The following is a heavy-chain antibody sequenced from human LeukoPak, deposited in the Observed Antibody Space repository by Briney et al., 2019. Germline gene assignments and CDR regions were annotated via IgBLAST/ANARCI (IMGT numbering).Heavy chain of an antibody. V-gene: IGHV1-8*01. J-gene: IGHJ4*02. Sequence: GASVKVSCKASGYTFTSYDINWVRQATGRGLEWMGLMNPNSGHTGYAQKFQGRVTMTRNTSISTAYMELSSLRSEDTAVYYCARGIYGSGSYYGHYWGQGALVTVSS. D-gene: IGHD3-10*01. CDR1: GYTFTSYD. CDR3: ARGIYGSGSYYGHY. CDR2: MNPNSGHT.